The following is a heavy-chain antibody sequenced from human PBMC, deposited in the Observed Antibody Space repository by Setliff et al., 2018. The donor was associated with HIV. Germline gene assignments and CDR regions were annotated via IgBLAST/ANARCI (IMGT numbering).Heavy chain of an antibody. V-gene: IGHV1-69*05. D-gene: IGHD3-16*01. CDR2: IIPISGTV. CDR3: VGAFDQDFQH. J-gene: IGHJ1*01. CDR1: GGTFSSYA. Sequence: SVKVSCKASGGTFSSYAISWVRQAPGQGLEWMGGIIPISGTVNYAQKFWGRVTITTHESTSTAYMELSGLRSEDSAVYYCVGAFDQDFQHWGQGTVVTVSS.